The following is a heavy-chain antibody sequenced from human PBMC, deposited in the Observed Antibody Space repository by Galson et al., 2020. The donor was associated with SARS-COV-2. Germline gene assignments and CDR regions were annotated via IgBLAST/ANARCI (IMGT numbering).Heavy chain of an antibody. D-gene: IGHD3-16*01. J-gene: IGHJ2*01. CDR2: ISSDGRNE. CDR1: GFTFSSYA. V-gene: IGHV3-30*04. Sequence: GSLRLSCAASGFTFSSYAIHWVRQAPGKGLEWVAVISSDGRNEYYAASVKGRFTISRDNSRNTLNVQLDSLRAEDTAVYYCARGGGEWYFDLWGRGTLVIVSS. CDR3: ARGGGEWYFDL.